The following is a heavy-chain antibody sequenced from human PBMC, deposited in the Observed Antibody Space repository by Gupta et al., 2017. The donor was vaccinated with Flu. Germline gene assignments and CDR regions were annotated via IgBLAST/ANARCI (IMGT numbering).Heavy chain of an antibody. J-gene: IGHJ4*02. CDR1: GGTFSSYA. Sequence: QVQLVQSGAEVKKPGSSVKVSCKASGGTFSSYAISWVRQAPGQGLEWMGGIIPIFGTANYAQKFQGRVTITADESTSTAYMELSSLRSEDTAVYYCAREPTMVRGVIMAAAGGNWGQGTLVTVSS. CDR2: IIPIFGTA. V-gene: IGHV1-69*01. CDR3: AREPTMVRGVIMAAAGGN. D-gene: IGHD3-10*01.